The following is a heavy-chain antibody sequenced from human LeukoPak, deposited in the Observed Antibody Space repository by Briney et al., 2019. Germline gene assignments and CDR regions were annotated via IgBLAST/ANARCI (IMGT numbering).Heavy chain of an antibody. D-gene: IGHD3-22*01. V-gene: IGHV3-30-3*01. CDR3: ASGDSSGYGVSAFDY. CDR1: GFTFSSYA. J-gene: IGHJ4*02. Sequence: GGSLRLSCAASGFTFSSYAMHWVRQAPGKGLEWVAVISYDGSNKYYADSVKGRFTISRDNSKNTLYLQMNSLRAGDTAVYYCASGDSSGYGVSAFDYWGQGTLVTVSS. CDR2: ISYDGSNK.